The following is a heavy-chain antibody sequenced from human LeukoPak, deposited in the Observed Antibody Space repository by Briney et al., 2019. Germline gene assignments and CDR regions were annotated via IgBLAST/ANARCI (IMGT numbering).Heavy chain of an antibody. CDR3: ACVGGSYGDAFDI. V-gene: IGHV3-7*01. CDR2: IKQDGSEK. CDR1: GFTFSSYR. Sequence: PGGSLRLSCAASGFTFSSYRMSWVRQAPGKGLEWVANIKQDGSEKYYVDSVKGRFTISRDNAKNSLYLQMNSLRAEDTAVYYCACVGGSYGDAFDIWGQGTMVTVSS. D-gene: IGHD1-26*01. J-gene: IGHJ3*02.